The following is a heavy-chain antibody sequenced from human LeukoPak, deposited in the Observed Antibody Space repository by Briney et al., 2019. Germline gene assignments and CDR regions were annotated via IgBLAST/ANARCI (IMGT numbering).Heavy chain of an antibody. D-gene: IGHD2-8*01. V-gene: IGHV1-8*01. CDR3: ARGRTDCNNGVCYSNYYYMDV. J-gene: IGHJ6*03. CDR2: MNPNTGHT. CDR1: GYAFSSYD. Sequence: SVKVSCKTSGYAFSSYDINWVRQAPGQGLEWMGWMNPNTGHTGSAEQFQGRVTMTRNTSISTAYMELSSLKSEDTATYYCARGRTDCNNGVCYSNYYYMDVWGKGTTVAVSS.